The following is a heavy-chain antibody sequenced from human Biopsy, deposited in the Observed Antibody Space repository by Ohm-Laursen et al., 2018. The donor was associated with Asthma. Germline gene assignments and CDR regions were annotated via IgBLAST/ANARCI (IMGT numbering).Heavy chain of an antibody. V-gene: IGHV1-69*13. CDR2: INSGFGTT. CDR1: GGTFNTYV. J-gene: IGHJ4*02. CDR3: ARKAGSCISRTCYSLDF. Sequence: SVTASCKSLGGTFNTYVIGWARQAPGQGLGWMGGINSGFGTTTYPQKFQDRVTITADDSTSTVYMELSSLRSEDTAVYYCARKAGSCISRTCYSLDFWGQGTLVTVSS. D-gene: IGHD2-2*01.